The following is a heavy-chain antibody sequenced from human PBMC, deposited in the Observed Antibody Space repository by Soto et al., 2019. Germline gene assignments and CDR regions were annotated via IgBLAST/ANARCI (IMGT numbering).Heavy chain of an antibody. CDR3: AREPQGMVRGAEFDY. J-gene: IGHJ4*02. CDR1: GFTFSSYW. Sequence: GGSLRLSCAASGFTFSSYWMHWVRQAPGKGLVWVSRINSDGSSTSYADSVKGRFTISRDNAKNTLYLQMNSLRAEDTAVYYCAREPQGMVRGAEFDYWGQGTLVTVSS. V-gene: IGHV3-74*01. D-gene: IGHD3-10*01. CDR2: INSDGSST.